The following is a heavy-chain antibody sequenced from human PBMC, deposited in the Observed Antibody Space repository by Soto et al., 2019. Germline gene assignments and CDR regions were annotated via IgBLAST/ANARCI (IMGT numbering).Heavy chain of an antibody. CDR3: AKASYYDFWKGYYGMDV. J-gene: IGHJ6*02. CDR2: ISGSGGST. Sequence: GWSLRLSCAASGFTFSSYAMSWVRQAPGKGLEWVSSISGSGGSTYYADSVKGRFTISRDNSKNTLYLQMNSLRAEDTAVYYCAKASYYDFWKGYYGMDVWGQGTTGTVSS. D-gene: IGHD3-3*01. CDR1: GFTFSSYA. V-gene: IGHV3-23*01.